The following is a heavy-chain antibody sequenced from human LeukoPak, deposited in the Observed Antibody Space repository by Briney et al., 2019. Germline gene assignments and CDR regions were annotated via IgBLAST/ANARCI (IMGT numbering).Heavy chain of an antibody. CDR1: GFTFDDYA. CDR3: AKDTDSSGYYSGYFDY. Sequence: GGSLRLSSAASGFTFDDYAMHWVRQAPGKGLEWVSLISWDGSTTYYADSVKGRFTISRDNSKNSLYLQMNSLRVEDTALYYCAKDTDSSGYYSGYFDYWGQGTLVTVSS. V-gene: IGHV3-43D*03. D-gene: IGHD3-22*01. J-gene: IGHJ4*02. CDR2: ISWDGSTT.